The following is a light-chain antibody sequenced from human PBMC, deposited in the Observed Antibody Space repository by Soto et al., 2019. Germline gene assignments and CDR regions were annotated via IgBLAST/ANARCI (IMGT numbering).Light chain of an antibody. V-gene: IGLV1-40*01. CDR3: QSYDSHLSGSL. J-gene: IGLJ2*01. CDR2: NYV. Sequence: QPVLTQPPSVSGAPGQRVTISCAGTSSNIGAGYGVHWYQQLPGRAPKLLIHNYVNRPSGVPDRFSGSKSGTSASLAITGLQGDDEGYYYCQSYDSHLSGSLFGGGTKVTVL. CDR1: SSNIGAGYG.